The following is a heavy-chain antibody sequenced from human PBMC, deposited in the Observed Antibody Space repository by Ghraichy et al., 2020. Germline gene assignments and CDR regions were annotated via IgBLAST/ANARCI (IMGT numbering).Heavy chain of an antibody. CDR1: GFTFSSYS. CDR2: ISSSSSTI. D-gene: IGHD6-13*01. J-gene: IGHJ6*03. Sequence: GGSLRLSCAASGFTFSSYSMNWVRQAPGKGLEWVSYISSSSSTIYYADSVKGRFTISRDNAKNSLYLQMNSLRDEDTAVYYCAREAVGIAAAHMGGDYYYYYYMDVWGKGTTVTVSS. CDR3: AREAVGIAAAHMGGDYYYYYYMDV. V-gene: IGHV3-48*02.